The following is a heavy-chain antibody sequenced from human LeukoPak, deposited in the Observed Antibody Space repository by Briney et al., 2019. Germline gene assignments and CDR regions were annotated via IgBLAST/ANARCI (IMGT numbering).Heavy chain of an antibody. CDR1: GYNFKTHA. Sequence: ASVKVSCQTSGYNFKTHAVSWVRQVPGQGLEWMGWVSGYNGDTAFAQKFQGRLTMTKDTSTATAYMELRSLTSDDTAVYYCARDHSLDYWGQGTLVTVSS. J-gene: IGHJ4*02. CDR3: ARDHSLDY. V-gene: IGHV1-18*01. CDR2: VSGYNGDT. D-gene: IGHD2-15*01.